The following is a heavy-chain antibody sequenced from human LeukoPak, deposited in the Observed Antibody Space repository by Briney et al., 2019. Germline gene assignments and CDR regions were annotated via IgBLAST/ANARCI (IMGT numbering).Heavy chain of an antibody. CDR1: GYTFTGYY. Sequence: ASVKVSCKASGYTFTGYYMHWVRQAPGQGLEWMGWINPNSGGTNYAQKFQGRVTMTRDTSISTAYMELSRLRSDDTAVYYCASAFSYRVRGQWLVQGYGMDVWGQGTTVIVSS. CDR3: ASAFSYRVRGQWLVQGYGMDV. D-gene: IGHD6-19*01. J-gene: IGHJ6*02. V-gene: IGHV1-2*02. CDR2: INPNSGGT.